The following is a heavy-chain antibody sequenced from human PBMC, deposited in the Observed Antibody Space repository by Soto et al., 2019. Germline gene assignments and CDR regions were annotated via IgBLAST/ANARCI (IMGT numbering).Heavy chain of an antibody. V-gene: IGHV4-61*01. CDR1: GGSVSSGFYY. CDR3: AREGRSQAHLDY. J-gene: IGHJ4*02. Sequence: PSETLSLTCTVSGGSVSSGFYYWSWLRQPPGRGLEWSRYVYFTGATNYTPSLKRRATISEDTAKDQFSLRLSSVTAADTAEYYCAREGRSQAHLDYWGQGTQVTVSS. CDR2: VYFTGAT.